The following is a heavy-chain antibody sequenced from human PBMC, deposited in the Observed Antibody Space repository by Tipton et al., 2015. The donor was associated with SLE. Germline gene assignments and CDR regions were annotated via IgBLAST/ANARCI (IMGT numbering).Heavy chain of an antibody. J-gene: IGHJ6*03. CDR1: GGSISNYY. Sequence: TLSLTCTVSGGSISNYYWSWIRQPPGKGLEWIGYIYYSGSTNYNPSLKSRVTISVDTSKNQFSLKLSSVTAADTAVYYCAGFYDFWSGFAYYYYYYMDVWGKGTTVTVSS. D-gene: IGHD3-3*01. CDR3: AGFYDFWSGFAYYYYYYMDV. V-gene: IGHV4-59*08. CDR2: IYYSGST.